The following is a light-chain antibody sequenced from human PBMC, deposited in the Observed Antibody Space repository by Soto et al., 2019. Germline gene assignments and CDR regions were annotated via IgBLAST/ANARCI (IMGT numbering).Light chain of an antibody. Sequence: EIVLTQSPATLSLSPGERATLSCRASQSVSSNLAWYQQKPGQAPRLLICDASYRATGIPARFSGSGSGTDFTLTINSLEPEDLGVYYCQHRREWPPGATFGGGTKV. CDR2: DAS. CDR1: QSVSSN. CDR3: QHRREWPPGAT. V-gene: IGKV3-11*01. J-gene: IGKJ4*01.